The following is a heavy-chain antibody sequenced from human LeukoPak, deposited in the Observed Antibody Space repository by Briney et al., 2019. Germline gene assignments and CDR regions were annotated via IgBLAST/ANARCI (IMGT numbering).Heavy chain of an antibody. D-gene: IGHD3-10*01. V-gene: IGHV3-7*05. CDR3: ARGGSYSGF. J-gene: IGHJ4*02. CDR2: IKQDGSEK. CDR1: GFTFSSYW. Sequence: GGSLRLSCAASGFTFSSYWMNWFRQAPGKGLEWVANIKQDGSEKNHVDSVKGRFTVSRDNSKNSLYLQMNSRRAEDTAVYYCARGGSYSGFWGQGTLVTVSS.